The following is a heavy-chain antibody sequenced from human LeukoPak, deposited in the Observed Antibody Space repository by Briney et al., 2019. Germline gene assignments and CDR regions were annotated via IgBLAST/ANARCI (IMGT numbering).Heavy chain of an antibody. D-gene: IGHD4-11*01. Sequence: PSETLSLTCTVSGGSISSYYWSWLRQPAGKGLGWIGRIYTSGSTNYNPSLKSQVTMSVDTSKNQFSLKLSSVTAADTAVYYCARRGGMTKAFDIWGQGTMVTVSS. CDR2: IYTSGST. J-gene: IGHJ3*02. CDR1: GGSISSYY. V-gene: IGHV4-4*07. CDR3: ARRGGMTKAFDI.